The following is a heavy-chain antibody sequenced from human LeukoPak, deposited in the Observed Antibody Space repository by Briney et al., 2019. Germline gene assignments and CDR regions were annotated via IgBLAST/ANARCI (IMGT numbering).Heavy chain of an antibody. D-gene: IGHD3-9*01. CDR2: ISNSRSYI. V-gene: IGHV3-21*01. CDR3: ARESPNNILTGYCIDY. Sequence: GGSLRLSCAASGFTFSSYSMHWVRQAPGKGLEWVSSISNSRSYIYYADSVKGRFTISRDNAKNTLYLQMNSLRAEDTAVYYCARESPNNILTGYCIDYWGQGTLVTVSS. J-gene: IGHJ4*02. CDR1: GFTFSSYS.